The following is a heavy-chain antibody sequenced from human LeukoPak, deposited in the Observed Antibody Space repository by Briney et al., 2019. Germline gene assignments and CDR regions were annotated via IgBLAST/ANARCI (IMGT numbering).Heavy chain of an antibody. CDR1: GFTVSNNY. Sequence: GGSLRLSCPASGFTVSNNYISWVRPAPGKGLAWVSVFYAGDKTYHTDSVKGRFTISRDDSKNTLYLQMNSLRTDDTAVYYCVSPGQYYDGSSHWFFDLWGRGTLVTVSS. CDR3: VSPGQYYDGSSHWFFDL. V-gene: IGHV3-66*02. D-gene: IGHD3-22*01. CDR2: FYAGDKT. J-gene: IGHJ2*01.